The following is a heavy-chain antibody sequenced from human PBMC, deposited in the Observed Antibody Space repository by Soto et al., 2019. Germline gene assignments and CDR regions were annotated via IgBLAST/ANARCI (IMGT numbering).Heavy chain of an antibody. D-gene: IGHD1-26*01. V-gene: IGHV4-59*08. J-gene: IGHJ4*02. CDR1: GDSMTNYY. Sequence: SETLSLTCIVSGDSMTNYYWNWLRQPPGKGLEWIGYIYYSGSTNYNPSLKSRVTISVDTSKNQFSLKLSSVTAADTAIYYCARLRPSGTSDYWGQGTLVTVSS. CDR2: IYYSGST. CDR3: ARLRPSGTSDY.